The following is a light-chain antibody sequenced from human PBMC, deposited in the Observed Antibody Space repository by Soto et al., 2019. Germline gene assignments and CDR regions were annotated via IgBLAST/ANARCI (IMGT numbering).Light chain of an antibody. Sequence: QSVLTQPPSVSGAPGQRVTISCTGSSSNIGAGYDVHWYQQPPGTAPKLLISANTNRPSGVPDRFSGSKSGTSASLAITGLQAEDEADYYWQSYDSSLSAAVFGGGTKLTVL. CDR3: QSYDSSLSAAV. J-gene: IGLJ2*01. CDR1: SSNIGAGYD. CDR2: ANT. V-gene: IGLV1-40*01.